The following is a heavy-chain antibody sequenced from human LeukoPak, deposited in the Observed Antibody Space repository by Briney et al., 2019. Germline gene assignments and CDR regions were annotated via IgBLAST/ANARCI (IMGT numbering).Heavy chain of an antibody. CDR3: CRDSLRVSERAAFDN. D-gene: IGHD3-10*01. CDR1: GFTFDDYG. J-gene: IGHJ3*02. CDR2: INWNGGST. Sequence: PGGSPRLSCAASGFTFDDYGMSWLRKAPGKGLEWVSDINWNGGSTGYADSVKGRFTISRDNAKNSLYLQKNSMIAEDTTLFYCCRDSLRVSERAAFDNWGQGTRDTVSS. V-gene: IGHV3-20*04.